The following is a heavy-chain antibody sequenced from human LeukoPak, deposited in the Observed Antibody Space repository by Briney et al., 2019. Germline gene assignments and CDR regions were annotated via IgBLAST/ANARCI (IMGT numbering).Heavy chain of an antibody. CDR3: ARCITMVRGRPMGRNFDYGMDV. D-gene: IGHD3-10*01. J-gene: IGHJ6*02. V-gene: IGHV4-30-4*01. CDR1: GGSISSGDYY. CDR2: IYYSGST. Sequence: KTSETLSLTCAVSGGSISSGDYYWSWIRQPPGKGLEWIGYIYYSGSTYYNPSLKSRVTISVDTSKNQFSLKLSSVTAADTAVYYCARCITMVRGRPMGRNFDYGMDVWGQGTTVTVSS.